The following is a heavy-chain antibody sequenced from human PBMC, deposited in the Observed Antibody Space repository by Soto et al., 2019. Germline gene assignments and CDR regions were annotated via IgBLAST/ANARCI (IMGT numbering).Heavy chain of an antibody. V-gene: IGHV3-74*01. Sequence: PGGSLRLSCAASGFTFSNYAMHWVRQAPGKGPVWVSRINPGETNTNYADSVKGRFTISRDNAKNTLYLQMYSLRAEDTAVYYCARDTFGPRDYWGPGTLVTVSS. CDR2: INPGETNT. D-gene: IGHD3-16*01. J-gene: IGHJ4*02. CDR1: GFTFSNYA. CDR3: ARDTFGPRDY.